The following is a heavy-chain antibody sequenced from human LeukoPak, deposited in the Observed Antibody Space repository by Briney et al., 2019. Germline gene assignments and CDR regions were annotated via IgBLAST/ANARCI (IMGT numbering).Heavy chain of an antibody. CDR3: ARDTNMPDIAAAGNHFDY. Sequence: GGSLRLSCAASGFTFSSYSMNWVRQAPGKGLEWVSSISSSSSYIYYADSVKGRFTISRHNAKNSLYLQMNSLRAEDTAMYYYARDTNMPDIAAAGNHFDYWGQGTLVTVSS. CDR2: ISSSSSYI. V-gene: IGHV3-21*01. D-gene: IGHD6-13*01. J-gene: IGHJ4*02. CDR1: GFTFSSYS.